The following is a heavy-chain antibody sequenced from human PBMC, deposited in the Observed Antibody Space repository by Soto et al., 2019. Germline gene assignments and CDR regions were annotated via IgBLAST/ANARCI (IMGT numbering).Heavy chain of an antibody. CDR2: ISAYNGNT. J-gene: IGHJ4*02. V-gene: IGHV1-18*01. CDR3: ARDGLVVATSPFDY. D-gene: IGHD5-12*01. CDR1: GYTFTSYG. Sequence: ASVKVSCKASGYTFTSYGISWVRQAPGQGLEWMGWISAYNGNTNYAQKLQGRVTMTTDTSTSTAYMELRSLRSDDTAVYSCARDGLVVATSPFDYWGQGTLVTVSS.